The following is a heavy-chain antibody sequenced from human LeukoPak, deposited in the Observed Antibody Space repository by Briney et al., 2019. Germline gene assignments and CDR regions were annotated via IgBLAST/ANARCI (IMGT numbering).Heavy chain of an antibody. J-gene: IGHJ4*02. V-gene: IGHV3-30*02. Sequence: GGSLRLSCAASGFTFSSYGMHWVRQAPGKGLEWVAFIRYDGSNKYYADSVKGRFTISRDNSKNTLYLQMNSLRAEDTAVYYCAKDQAGWVVGATKEYYFDYWGQGTLVTVSS. CDR1: GFTFSSYG. D-gene: IGHD1-26*01. CDR3: AKDQAGWVVGATKEYYFDY. CDR2: IRYDGSNK.